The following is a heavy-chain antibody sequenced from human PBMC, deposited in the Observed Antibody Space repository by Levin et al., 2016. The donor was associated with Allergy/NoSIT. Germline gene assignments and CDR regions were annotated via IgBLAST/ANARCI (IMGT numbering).Heavy chain of an antibody. CDR2: IIPIFGTA. CDR3: ARPAAGNGGYYYYYMDV. Sequence: SVKVSCRASGGTFSSYAISWVRQAPGQGLEWMGGIIPIFGTANYAQKFQGRVTITADESTSTAYMELSSLRSEDTAVYYCARPAAGNGGYYYYYMDVWGKGTTVTVSS. J-gene: IGHJ6*03. CDR1: GGTFSSYA. D-gene: IGHD6-13*01. V-gene: IGHV1-69*13.